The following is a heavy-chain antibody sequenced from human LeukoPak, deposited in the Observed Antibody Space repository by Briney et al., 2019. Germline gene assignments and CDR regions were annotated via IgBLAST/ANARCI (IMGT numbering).Heavy chain of an antibody. V-gene: IGHV4-39*02. CDR3: AREDYGDYVDY. CDR1: GGSISSSSYY. D-gene: IGHD4-17*01. CDR2: ISYSGST. J-gene: IGHJ4*02. Sequence: SETLSLTCTVSGGSISSSSYYWGWLRQPPGKGLEWIGSISYSGSTYYNPSLKSRVTISVDTSKNQFSLKLSSVTAADTAVYYCAREDYGDYVDYWGQGTLVTVSS.